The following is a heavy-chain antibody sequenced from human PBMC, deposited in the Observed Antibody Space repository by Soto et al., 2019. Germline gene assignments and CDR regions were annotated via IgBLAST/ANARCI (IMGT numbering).Heavy chain of an antibody. CDR1: GYTFSSYY. D-gene: IGHD3-3*02. CDR2: INPSGGYT. J-gene: IGHJ5*02. CDR3: ASPKIAFYNWFDP. V-gene: IGHV1-46*01. Sequence: ASVKVSCKASGYTFSSYYMNWVRQAPGQGLEWLGIINPSGGYTTYAQRFLGRVTMTSDTSTSTVHMELGSLTSEDTAVYYCASPKIAFYNWFDPWGQGTLVTVSS.